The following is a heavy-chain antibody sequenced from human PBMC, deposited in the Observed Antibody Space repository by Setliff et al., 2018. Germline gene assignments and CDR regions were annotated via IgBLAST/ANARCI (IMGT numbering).Heavy chain of an antibody. D-gene: IGHD3-3*01. J-gene: IGHJ3*02. V-gene: IGHV7-4-1*02. CDR1: GGTFGSSA. CDR2: INTNTGSP. CDR3: ARGDFWVVGGAFDI. Sequence: ASVKVSCKASGGTFGSSALSWVRRAPGQGLEWMGWINTNTGSPTYAQGFTGRFVFSLDTSVSTAYLQISSLKGEDTAVYYCARGDFWVVGGAFDIWGQGTMVTVSS.